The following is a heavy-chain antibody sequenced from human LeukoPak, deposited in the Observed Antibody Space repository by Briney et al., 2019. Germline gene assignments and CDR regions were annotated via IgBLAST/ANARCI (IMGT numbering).Heavy chain of an antibody. Sequence: RGESLKISCKGSGYSFTSYWIGWVRQMPGKGLEWMGIIYPGDSDTRYSPSFQGQVTISADKSISTAYLQWKSLKASDTAIYYCARLLDTASLTDKGYYWGQGTLVTVSS. D-gene: IGHD5-18*01. CDR1: GYSFTSYW. V-gene: IGHV5-51*01. J-gene: IGHJ4*02. CDR3: ARLLDTASLTDKGYY. CDR2: IYPGDSDT.